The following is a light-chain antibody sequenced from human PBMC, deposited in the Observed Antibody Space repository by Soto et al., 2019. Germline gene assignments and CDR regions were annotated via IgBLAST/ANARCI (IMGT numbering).Light chain of an antibody. Sequence: EIVLTQSPDTLSLSPGERATLSCRASQSVSSYLAWYQQKPGQPPRLLIYDASNRAAGIPARFSGSGSGTDFTLTFTSLEPEDFAVSYCQQRSNWPLTFGGGTTVEI. CDR3: QQRSNWPLT. V-gene: IGKV3-11*01. CDR2: DAS. J-gene: IGKJ4*01. CDR1: QSVSSY.